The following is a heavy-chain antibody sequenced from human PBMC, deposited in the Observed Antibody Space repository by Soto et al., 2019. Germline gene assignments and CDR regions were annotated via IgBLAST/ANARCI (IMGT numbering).Heavy chain of an antibody. J-gene: IGHJ5*02. D-gene: IGHD5-18*01. CDR2: INHSGST. Sequence: SETLSLSCAVYGGSFSGYYWSWIRQPPGKGLEWIGEINHSGSTNYNPSLKSRVTISVDTSKNQFSLKLSSVTAADTAVYYCARGSIVDTAMPEPNWIHPRGQGTLVTGSS. V-gene: IGHV4-34*01. CDR1: GGSFSGYY. CDR3: ARGSIVDTAMPEPNWIHP.